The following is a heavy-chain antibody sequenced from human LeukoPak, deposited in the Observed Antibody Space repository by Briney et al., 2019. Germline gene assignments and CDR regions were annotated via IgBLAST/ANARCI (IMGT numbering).Heavy chain of an antibody. CDR3: ARHANDGDYPLDY. CDR1: GRSISVYY. CDR2: IYYSGSP. D-gene: IGHD4-17*01. Sequence: PSETLSLPCTVSGRSISVYYWMGSPHPPGKARVWFGYIYYSGSPNYNPSLKSRVTLSVDTSKNQFSLKLSSVTAADTAVYYCARHANDGDYPLDYWGQGTLVTVSS. V-gene: IGHV4-59*08. J-gene: IGHJ4*02.